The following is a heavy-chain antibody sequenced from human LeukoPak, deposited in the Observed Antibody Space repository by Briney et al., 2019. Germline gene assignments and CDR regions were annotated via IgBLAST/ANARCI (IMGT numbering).Heavy chain of an antibody. J-gene: IGHJ4*02. D-gene: IGHD3-16*02. V-gene: IGHV3-23*01. Sequence: GGSLRLSCAASGFTFSSYAMSWVRQAPGKGPEWVSIISGSGGSTYYADSVKGRFTISRDNSKNTLYLQMNSLRDEDTAVYYCAGQKRGTYRPNYCDYWGQATLVSVSS. CDR3: AGQKRGTYRPNYCDY. CDR2: ISGSGGST. CDR1: GFTFSSYA.